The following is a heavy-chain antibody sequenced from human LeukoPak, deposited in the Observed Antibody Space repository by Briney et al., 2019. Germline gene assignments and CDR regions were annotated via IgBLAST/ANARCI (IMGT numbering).Heavy chain of an antibody. CDR3: ASGYDYVWGSYLPDAFDI. D-gene: IGHD3-16*02. J-gene: IGHJ3*02. V-gene: IGHV4-38-2*02. CDR2: IYHSGST. Sequence: PSETLSLTCTVSGYSISSGYYWGWIRQPPGKGLEWIGSIYHSGSTYYNPSLKSRVTISVDTSKNQFSLKLSSVTAADTAVYYCASGYDYVWGSYLPDAFDIWGQGTMVTVSS. CDR1: GYSISSGYY.